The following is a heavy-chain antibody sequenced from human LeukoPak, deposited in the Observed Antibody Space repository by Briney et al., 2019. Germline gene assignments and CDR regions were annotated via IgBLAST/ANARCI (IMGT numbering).Heavy chain of an antibody. J-gene: IGHJ4*02. CDR3: ARVGQGVRGQWDY. CDR2: INPNSGGT. V-gene: IGHV1-2*02. D-gene: IGHD3-10*01. Sequence: ASVKVSCKASGYTFTGYYMHWVRQAPGQGLEWMSWINPNSGGTNYAQKFQGRVTMTRDTSISTAYMELSRLRSDDTAVYYCARVGQGVRGQWDYWGQGTLVTVSS. CDR1: GYTFTGYY.